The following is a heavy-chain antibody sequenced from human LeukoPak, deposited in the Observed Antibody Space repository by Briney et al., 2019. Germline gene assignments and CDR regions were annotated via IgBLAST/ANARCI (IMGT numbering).Heavy chain of an antibody. V-gene: IGHV4-59*02. CDR2: IYYTGST. D-gene: IGHD6-19*01. CDR3: AKTSSGWMYYFDY. CDR1: GGSVSSHY. Sequence: SETLSLTCTVSGGSVSSHYWSWIRQPPGKGLEWIGYIYYTGSTNYNPSLKSRVTISVDTSKNQFSLRLSSVAAADTAVYYCAKTSSGWMYYFDYWGQGTPVTVSS. J-gene: IGHJ4*02.